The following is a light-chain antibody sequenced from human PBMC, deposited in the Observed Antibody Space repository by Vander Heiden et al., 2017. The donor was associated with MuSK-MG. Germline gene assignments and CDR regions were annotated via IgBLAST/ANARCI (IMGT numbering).Light chain of an antibody. V-gene: IGLV2-11*01. J-gene: IGLJ2*01. Sequence: SALTQPRSVSGSPGQSVTISCTGTSSDVGGYNYVSWYQQHPGTAPKLMIYDVSKRPSGVPDSFSGSKSGNTASLTISGLQAEDAADYYGCSDAGSYTFVFGGGTKVTVL. CDR3: CSDAGSYTFV. CDR2: DVS. CDR1: SSDVGGYNY.